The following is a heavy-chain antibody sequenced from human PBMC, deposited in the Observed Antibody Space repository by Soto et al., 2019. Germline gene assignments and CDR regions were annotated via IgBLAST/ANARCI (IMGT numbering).Heavy chain of an antibody. V-gene: IGHV4-4*07. CDR3: ARQGWFGELVGWFDP. CDR1: GGSISSYY. J-gene: IGHJ5*02. D-gene: IGHD3-10*01. Sequence: SETLSLTCTVSGGSISSYYWSWIRQPAGKGLEWIGRIYTSGSTNYNPSRKSRVTMSVDTSKNQFSLKLSSVTAADTAVYYCARQGWFGELVGWFDPWGQGTLVTVSS. CDR2: IYTSGST.